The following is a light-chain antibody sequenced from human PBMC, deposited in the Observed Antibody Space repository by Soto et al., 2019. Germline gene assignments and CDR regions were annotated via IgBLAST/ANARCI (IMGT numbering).Light chain of an antibody. CDR3: AAWDESPSGGGV. Sequence: QSVLTQPPSASGTPGQRVTISCSGSDSNIGRNYVYWYQQLPGTAPKILIYRNNQRPSGVPDRFSGSKSGTSASLAISGLRSEDEADYYCAAWDESPSGGGVFGGGTKLTVL. CDR2: RNN. CDR1: DSNIGRNY. J-gene: IGLJ3*02. V-gene: IGLV1-47*01.